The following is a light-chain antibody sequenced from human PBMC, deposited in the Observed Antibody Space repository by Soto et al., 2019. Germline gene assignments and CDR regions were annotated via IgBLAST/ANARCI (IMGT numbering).Light chain of an antibody. J-gene: IGKJ1*01. CDR3: QQYNNWPPWT. CDR2: GAS. CDR1: QSVSSN. V-gene: IGKV3-15*01. Sequence: EIVMTQSPATLSVSPGERATLSCRASQSVSSNLAWYQQTPGQAPRLLIYGASTRATGIPARFGGSGSGTEFTLTISSLQSEDFAVYYCQQYNNWPPWTFGQGTKVEIK.